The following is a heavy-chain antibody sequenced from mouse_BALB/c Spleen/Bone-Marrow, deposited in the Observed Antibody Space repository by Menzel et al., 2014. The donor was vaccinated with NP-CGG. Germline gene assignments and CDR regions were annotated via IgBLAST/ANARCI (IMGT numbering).Heavy chain of an antibody. CDR3: VRSGSSSGYFDY. V-gene: IGHV5-17*02. J-gene: IGHJ2*01. CDR2: ISSGSSTI. D-gene: IGHD1-1*01. CDR1: GFTFSSFG. Sequence: EGKLVESGGGLVQPGGSRKLSCAASGFTFSSFGMHWVRQAPEKGLEWVAYISSGSSTIYYGDTVMGRFTISRDNPKNTLFLQMTSLRSEDTATYYCVRSGSSSGYFDYWGQGTTLTVSS.